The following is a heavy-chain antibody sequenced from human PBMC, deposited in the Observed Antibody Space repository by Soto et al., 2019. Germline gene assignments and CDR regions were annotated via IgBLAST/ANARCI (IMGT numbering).Heavy chain of an antibody. Sequence: EVQLLESGGGLGQPGGSLRLSCAASGFTFSNCAMTWVRQAPGKGLEWVARFSGVGSRTTYADSVKGRFTIARDESKNTLYLEMNIQRAEDAGVYYRAKDRYIAEAGTTDVWGEGTLVTVSS. CDR1: GFTFSNCA. J-gene: IGHJ4*02. D-gene: IGHD3-16*02. V-gene: IGHV3-23*01. CDR3: AKDRYIAEAGTTDV. CDR2: FSGVGSRT.